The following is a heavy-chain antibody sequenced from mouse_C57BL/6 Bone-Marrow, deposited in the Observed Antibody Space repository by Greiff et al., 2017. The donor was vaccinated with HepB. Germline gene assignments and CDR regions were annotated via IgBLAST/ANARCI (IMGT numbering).Heavy chain of an antibody. CDR3: ARGYYWYFDV. Sequence: QVQLQQPGAELVRPGSSVKLSCKASGYTFTSYWMDWVKQRPGQGLEWIGNIYPSDSETHYNQEFKDKATLTVDKSSSTAYMQLSSLTSEDSAVYYCARGYYWYFDVWGTGTTVTVSS. CDR2: IYPSDSET. J-gene: IGHJ1*03. CDR1: GYTFTSYW. V-gene: IGHV1-61*01.